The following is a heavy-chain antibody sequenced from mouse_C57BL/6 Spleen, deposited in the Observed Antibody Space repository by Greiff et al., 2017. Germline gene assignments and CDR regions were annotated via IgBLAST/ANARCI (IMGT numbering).Heavy chain of an antibody. J-gene: IGHJ3*01. V-gene: IGHV1-50*01. Sequence: QVQLKQPGAELVKPGASVKLSCKASGYTFTSYWMQWVKQRPGQGLEWIGEIDPSDSYTNYNQKLQGKATLTVDTSSSTAYMQLSSLTSEDSAVYYCARERDRNHEFAYWGQGTLVTVSA. D-gene: IGHD2-1*01. CDR1: GYTFTSYW. CDR2: IDPSDSYT. CDR3: ARERDRNHEFAY.